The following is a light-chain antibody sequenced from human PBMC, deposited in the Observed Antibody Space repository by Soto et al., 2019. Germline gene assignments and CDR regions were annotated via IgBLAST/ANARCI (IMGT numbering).Light chain of an antibody. J-gene: IGKJ1*01. V-gene: IGKV3-11*01. CDR2: DAS. Sequence: EIVLTQSPANVSLSPGERATLSCRASQSVHPYLAWYQHKPGQAPRLLIYDASNRATGIPVRFSGSGSGADFTLTISSLEPEDSAVYYCQNRHKWPPATFGQGTKVEIK. CDR1: QSVHPY. CDR3: QNRHKWPPAT.